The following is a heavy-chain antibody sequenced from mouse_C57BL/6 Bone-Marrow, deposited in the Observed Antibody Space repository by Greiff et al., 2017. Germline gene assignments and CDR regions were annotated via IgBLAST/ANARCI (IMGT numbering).Heavy chain of an antibody. V-gene: IGHV1-22*01. J-gene: IGHJ4*01. D-gene: IGHD1-1*01. CDR1: GYTFTDYN. Sequence: EVQLQQSGPELVKPGASVKMSCKASGYTFTDYNMHWVKQSHGKSLEWLGYINPNNGGTNYNQKFKGKATLTVNKSSSTAYMELRSLTSEDSAVYYCARRTTVVATDAMDYWGQGTSVTVSS. CDR3: ARRTTVVATDAMDY. CDR2: INPNNGGT.